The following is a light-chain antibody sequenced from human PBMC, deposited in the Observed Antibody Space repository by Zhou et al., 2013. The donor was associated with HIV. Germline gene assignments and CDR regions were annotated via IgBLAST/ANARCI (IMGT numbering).Light chain of an antibody. J-gene: IGKJ1*01. CDR3: QQYNSPPWT. CDR1: QSISSW. CDR2: EAS. Sequence: DIQMTQSRSTLSASVGDTVIITCRASQSISSWLAWYQQKPGRAPKLLIYEASSLQSGLPSRFSGSGSRTEFTLTISGLQPDDFATYYCQQYNSPPWTFGQGTKVEI. V-gene: IGKV1-5*03.